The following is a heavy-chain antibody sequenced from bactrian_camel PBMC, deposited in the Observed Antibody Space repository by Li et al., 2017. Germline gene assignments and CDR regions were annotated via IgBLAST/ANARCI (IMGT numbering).Heavy chain of an antibody. Sequence: QVQLVESGGGSVQAGGSLRLSCAASGFTIRYGGGCMGWFRQAPGQGREAVARIARDGTIRYEDSVKGRFTLSKDSAKNTLFLQMTSLKPEDTARYYCAADPWCTEQYADRRYWGQGTQVTVS. CDR3: AADPWCTEQYADRRY. J-gene: IGHJ4*01. D-gene: IGHD1*01. CDR2: IARDGTI. CDR1: GFTIRYGG. V-gene: IGHV3S53*01.